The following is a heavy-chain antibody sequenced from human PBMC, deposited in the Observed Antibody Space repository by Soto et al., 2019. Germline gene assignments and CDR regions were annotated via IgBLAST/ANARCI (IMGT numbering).Heavy chain of an antibody. J-gene: IGHJ1*01. V-gene: IGHV3-23*01. D-gene: IGHD1-26*01. CDR1: GFTFSTYA. Sequence: EVQLLQSGGGLVQPGGSLRLSCAASGFTFSTYAMAWVRQAPGKGLEWVSTVSGGGDHTYYADSVKGRSTISRDASKNTLYVQMDSLRVEDTAVYYCAKSGFADLEYWGQGALVTVSS. CDR2: VSGGGDHT. CDR3: AKSGFADLEY.